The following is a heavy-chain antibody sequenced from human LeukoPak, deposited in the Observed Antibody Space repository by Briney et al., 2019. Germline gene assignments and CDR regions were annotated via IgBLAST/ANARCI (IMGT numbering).Heavy chain of an antibody. V-gene: IGHV4-4*07. CDR1: GRSISSYY. CDR2: IYANADT. Sequence: PSETMSLTCTVSGRSISSYYWSWIRHPAGQGLEWIGRIYANADTKYNPSLKSRVTLSVDPSKNQTSLKVRSATATDTACVYVWRDAAAAGGEYFDYWGQGTVVTVSS. D-gene: IGHD6-13*01. J-gene: IGHJ4*02. CDR3: WRDAAAAGGEYFDY.